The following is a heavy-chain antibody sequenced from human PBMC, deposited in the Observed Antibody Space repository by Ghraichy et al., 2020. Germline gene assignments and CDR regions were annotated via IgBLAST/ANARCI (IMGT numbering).Heavy chain of an antibody. V-gene: IGHV4-59*01. J-gene: IGHJ6*03. CDR1: GGSISSYY. CDR2: IYYNGNT. Sequence: GSLRLSCTVSGGSISSYYWNWIRQPPGRGLEWMGYIYYNGNTNYNPSLKSRVTISKDTSNNQFSLRLSSVTAADTAVYYCARGLNSGHYYYYYYMDVWGKGTTVTVSS. CDR3: ARGLNSGHYYYYYYMDV. D-gene: IGHD1-26*01.